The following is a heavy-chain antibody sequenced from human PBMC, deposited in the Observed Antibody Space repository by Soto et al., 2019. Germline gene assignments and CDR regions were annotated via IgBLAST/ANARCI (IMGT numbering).Heavy chain of an antibody. CDR3: ARGESVVVVPAAIAQNPYYYYYYMDV. D-gene: IGHD2-2*01. CDR2: ISAYNGNT. Sequence: ASVKVSCKASGYTFTSYGISWVRQAPGQGLEWMGWISAYNGNTNYAQKLQGRVTMTTDTSTSTAYMELRSLRSDDTAVYYCARGESVVVVPAAIAQNPYYYYYYMDVWGKGTTVTVSS. CDR1: GYTFTSYG. J-gene: IGHJ6*03. V-gene: IGHV1-18*01.